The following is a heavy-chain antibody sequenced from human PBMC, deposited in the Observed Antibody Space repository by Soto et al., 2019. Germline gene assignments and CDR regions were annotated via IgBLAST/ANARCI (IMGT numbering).Heavy chain of an antibody. J-gene: IGHJ3*02. CDR3: TRHFPASYDTSAYDAFDI. CDR1: VFTFSGSA. Sequence: PWWSLRLSCSASVFTFSGSAMHWVRQAAGKGLEWVGRIRSKANNYATAYAASVKGRFTISRHDSKNTAYLQMNSLKTEDTAVYYCTRHFPASYDTSAYDAFDIWGQGTMVTVSS. V-gene: IGHV3-73*01. D-gene: IGHD3-22*01. CDR2: IRSKANNYAT.